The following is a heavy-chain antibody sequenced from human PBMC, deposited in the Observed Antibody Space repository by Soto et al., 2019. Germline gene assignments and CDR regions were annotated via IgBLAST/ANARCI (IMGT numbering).Heavy chain of an antibody. V-gene: IGHV4-4*07. CDR1: GGSMRSYY. J-gene: IGHJ6*02. Sequence: QVQLQESGPGLVKPSETLSLTCTVSGGSMRSYYWNCIRQPAGEGLEWIGRIYARGRTKYNPSLERRVTMLGDVSQNQIALRLTAGTAADTAVDYCAGIGEEIYYGMDVWGQGTTVTVSS. CDR2: IYARGRT. D-gene: IGHD3-3*01. CDR3: AGIGEEIYYGMDV.